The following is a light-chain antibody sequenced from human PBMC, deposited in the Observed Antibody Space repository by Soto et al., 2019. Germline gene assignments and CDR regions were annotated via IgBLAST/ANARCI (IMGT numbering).Light chain of an antibody. CDR1: QSICSY. V-gene: IGKV3-20*01. J-gene: IGKJ1*01. CDR2: GAS. Sequence: EIVLTQSPSTLSLSLWERATLSCMASQSICSYLAWYQQKPGQAPRLLIYGASSRDTGIPDRFSGSGSGTDFTLTISSLQAEDVAVYYCQQYYSTPLTFGQGTKVDIK. CDR3: QQYYSTPLT.